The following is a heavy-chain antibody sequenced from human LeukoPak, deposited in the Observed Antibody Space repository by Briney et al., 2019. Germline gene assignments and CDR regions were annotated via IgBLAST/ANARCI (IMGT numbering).Heavy chain of an antibody. V-gene: IGHV4-59*01. CDR1: GGSISSYY. CDR3: ARATYYYDSSGYAY. D-gene: IGHD3-22*01. J-gene: IGHJ4*02. CDR2: IYHSGST. Sequence: PSETLSLTCTVSGGSISSYYWSWIRQPPGKGLEWIGYIYHSGSTNYNPSLKSQVTISVDTSKNQFSLKLSSVTAADTAVYYCARATYYYDSSGYAYWGQGTLVTVSS.